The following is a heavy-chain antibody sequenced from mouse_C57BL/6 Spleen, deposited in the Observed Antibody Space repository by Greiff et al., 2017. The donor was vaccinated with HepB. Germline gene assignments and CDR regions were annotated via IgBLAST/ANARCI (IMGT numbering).Heavy chain of an antibody. D-gene: IGHD1-1*01. J-gene: IGHJ2*01. CDR3: ARGGLYYGSSLYFDY. CDR2: INPNNGGT. Sequence: EVQLQQSGPELVKPGASVKISCKASGYTFTDYYMNWVKQSHGKSLEWIGDINPNNGGTSYNQKFKGKATLTVYKSSSTAYMELRSLTSEDSAVYYCARGGLYYGSSLYFDYWGQGTTLTVSS. CDR1: GYTFTDYY. V-gene: IGHV1-26*01.